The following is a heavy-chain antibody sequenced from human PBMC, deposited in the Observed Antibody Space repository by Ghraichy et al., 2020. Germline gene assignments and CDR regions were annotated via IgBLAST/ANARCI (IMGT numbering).Heavy chain of an antibody. CDR1: GGSVRSYY. D-gene: IGHD6-6*01. V-gene: IGHV4-59*02. Sequence: SETLSRTCTVSGGSVRSYYWSWIRQPPGRGLEWIAYIYHTWSTSCSPSLKSRVSISLDTSTNQVSLSLTSVTAADTAVYYCARGLRRSSSQGTTFEYWVQGTLVTVSS. CDR3: ARGLRRSSSQGTTFEY. J-gene: IGHJ4*02. CDR2: IYHTWST.